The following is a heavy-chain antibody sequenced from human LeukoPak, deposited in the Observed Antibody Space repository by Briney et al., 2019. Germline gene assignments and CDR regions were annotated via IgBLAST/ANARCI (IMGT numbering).Heavy chain of an antibody. Sequence: SQTLSLTCTVSGGSISSGDYYWSWIRQPPGKGLEWIGYIYYSGSTYYNPSLKSRVTISVDTSKNQFSLKLSSVTAADTAVHYCARDKPYYDILTGYYRIYYGMDVWGQGTTVTVSS. CDR2: IYYSGST. J-gene: IGHJ6*02. CDR1: GGSISSGDYY. D-gene: IGHD3-9*01. CDR3: ARDKPYYDILTGYYRIYYGMDV. V-gene: IGHV4-30-4*01.